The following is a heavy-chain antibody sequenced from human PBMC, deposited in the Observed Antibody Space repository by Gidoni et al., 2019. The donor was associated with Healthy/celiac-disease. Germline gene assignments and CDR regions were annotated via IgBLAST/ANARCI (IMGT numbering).Heavy chain of an antibody. Sequence: QVQLVQSGAEVKKPGASVKVSCKASGYTFPGYYMHWVRQAPGQGLEWMGWINPNSGGTNYEQKLQGRVTMTRDTSISTAYMELSRLRSDDTAVYYCAREYYGPRYYYGMDVWGQGTTVTVSS. D-gene: IGHD4-17*01. V-gene: IGHV1-2*02. CDR2: INPNSGGT. CDR3: AREYYGPRYYYGMDV. CDR1: GYTFPGYY. J-gene: IGHJ6*02.